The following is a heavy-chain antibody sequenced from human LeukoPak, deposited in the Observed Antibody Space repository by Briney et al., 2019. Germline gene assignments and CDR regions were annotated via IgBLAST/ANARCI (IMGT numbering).Heavy chain of an antibody. V-gene: IGHV4-59*01. D-gene: IGHD7-27*01. J-gene: IGHJ5*01. Sequence: SETLSLTCTVSGDSIDSYYWNWIRQPPGKGLEWIGYIHYGENTNYNPSLKSRVTISLDTSRKFFSLNLSSVTAADTAVYYCARDLHLGWFDSWGQGTLVRVSS. CDR2: IHYGENT. CDR3: ARDLHLGWFDS. CDR1: GDSIDSYY.